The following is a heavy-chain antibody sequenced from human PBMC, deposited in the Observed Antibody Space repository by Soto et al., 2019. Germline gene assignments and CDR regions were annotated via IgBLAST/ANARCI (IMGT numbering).Heavy chain of an antibody. J-gene: IGHJ5*02. V-gene: IGHV4-34*01. CDR2: INHSGST. Sequence: SETLSLTCAVYGGSFSGYYWSWIRQPPGKGLEWIGEINHSGSTNYNPSLKSRVTISVNTSKNQFSLKLSSVTAADTAVYYCARVIHGSGGSCYMNWFEPWGQGTLVTVSS. CDR3: ARVIHGSGGSCYMNWFEP. CDR1: GGSFSGYY. D-gene: IGHD2-15*01.